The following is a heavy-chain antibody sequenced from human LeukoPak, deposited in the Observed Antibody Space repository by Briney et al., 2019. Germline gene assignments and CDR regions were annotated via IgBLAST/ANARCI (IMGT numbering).Heavy chain of an antibody. Sequence: SETLSLPCTVSGGSISSSSYYWGWIRQPPGKGLEWIGSIYYSGSTYYNPSLKSRVTISVDTSKNQFSLKLSSVTAADTAVYYCARNSRYYYYMDVWGKGTTVTVSS. CDR3: ARNSRYYYYMDV. CDR2: IYYSGST. V-gene: IGHV4-39*07. J-gene: IGHJ6*03. CDR1: GGSISSSSYY. D-gene: IGHD6-6*01.